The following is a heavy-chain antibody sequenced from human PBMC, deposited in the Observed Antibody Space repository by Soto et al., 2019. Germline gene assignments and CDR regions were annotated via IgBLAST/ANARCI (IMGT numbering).Heavy chain of an antibody. CDR3: ARGAGGYYYMDV. J-gene: IGHJ6*03. CDR2: LYIDGSRT. Sequence: EVQLVESGGGLVQPGGSLRLSCAASGFTFSSYWMHWVRQVPGKGLVWVSRLYIDGSRTSYADSVKGRFTISRDNAKNTLYLQMNSLRAEDTAVYYCARGAGGYYYMDVLGKGTTVTVSS. D-gene: IGHD3-10*01. CDR1: GFTFSSYW. V-gene: IGHV3-74*01.